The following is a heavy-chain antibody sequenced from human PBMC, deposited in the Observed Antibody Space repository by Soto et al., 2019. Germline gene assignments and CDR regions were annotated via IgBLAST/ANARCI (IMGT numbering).Heavy chain of an antibody. Sequence: PGGSLSLSCAANRFTFTSHSTGCVSQAPGKGLEWVSAISGSGGSTYYADSVKGRFTISRDNSKNTLYLQMNSLRAEDTAVYYCAKVPSLYSSGENYWGQGTLVTVSS. V-gene: IGHV3-23*01. CDR3: AKVPSLYSSGENY. CDR2: ISGSGGST. CDR1: RFTFTSHS. J-gene: IGHJ4*02. D-gene: IGHD6-19*01.